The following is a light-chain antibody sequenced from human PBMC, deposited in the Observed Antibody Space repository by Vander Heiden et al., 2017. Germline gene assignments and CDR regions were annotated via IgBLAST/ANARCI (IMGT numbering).Light chain of an antibody. CDR2: SNN. J-gene: IGLJ2*01. CDR1: SSNIGSNT. CDR3: AAWDDSLFVV. V-gene: IGLV1-44*01. Sequence: QSVLTQPPSASGTPGQRVTISCSGSSSNIGSNTVNWYQQLPGTAPKLLSYSNNQRPSGVPDRFAGSKSGTSASLAISGLQSEDEADYYCAAWDDSLFVVFGGGTKLTVL.